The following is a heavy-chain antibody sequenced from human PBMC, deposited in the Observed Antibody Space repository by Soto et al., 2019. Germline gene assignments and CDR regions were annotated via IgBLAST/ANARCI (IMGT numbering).Heavy chain of an antibody. CDR3: ARVPNGYSSSWYSWTRRGKHYYSYGIDV. V-gene: IGHV3-74*01. CDR1: GFTFSSYC. CDR2: INSYGRST. D-gene: IGHD6-13*01. Sequence: GGSVRLSGAASGFTFSSYCMHWVRQAPWKGLVWVSRINSYGRSTSYADSVKGRFTISRDNAKNTLYLQMNSLRAEDTAVYYCARVPNGYSSSWYSWTRRGKHYYSYGIDVWGQGTTVTVSS. J-gene: IGHJ6*02.